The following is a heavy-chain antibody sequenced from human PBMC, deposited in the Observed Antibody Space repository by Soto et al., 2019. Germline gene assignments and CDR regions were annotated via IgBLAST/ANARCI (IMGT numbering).Heavy chain of an antibody. J-gene: IGHJ4*02. Sequence: GASVKVSCKASGGTFSSYAISWVRQAPGQGLEWMGGIIPIFGTANYAQKFQGRVTITADESTSTAYMELSSLRSEDTAVYYCALGPNPIQLWLLGYWGQGTLVTVPQ. CDR3: ALGPNPIQLWLLGY. D-gene: IGHD5-18*01. CDR2: IIPIFGTA. V-gene: IGHV1-69*13. CDR1: GGTFSSYA.